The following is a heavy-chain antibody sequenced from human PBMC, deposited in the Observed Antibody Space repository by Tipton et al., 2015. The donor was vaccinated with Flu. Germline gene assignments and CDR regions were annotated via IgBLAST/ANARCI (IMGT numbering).Heavy chain of an antibody. CDR1: GFTFSTYA. Sequence: SLRLSCAASGFTFSTYAMSWVRQAPGKGLEWVAVISDDGLTEYYADSVKGRFTISRDNSKNTLYLQMKSLSAEDTATYYCARTILRTVVVNHAFDYWGQGSLVTVSS. D-gene: IGHD2-15*01. V-gene: IGHV3-30-3*01. CDR2: ISDDGLTE. J-gene: IGHJ4*02. CDR3: ARTILRTVVVNHAFDY.